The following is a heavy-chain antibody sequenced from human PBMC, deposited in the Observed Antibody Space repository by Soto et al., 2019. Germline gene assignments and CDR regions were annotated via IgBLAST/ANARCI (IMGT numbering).Heavy chain of an antibody. D-gene: IGHD1-7*01. CDR2: ISSGSTSI. J-gene: IGHJ4*02. Sequence: PWGSLRLSCAVSGFTFCPYGINFVRQEQGKGLEWVSSISSGSTSIFYEESVKSRFTISRDYVKNSQDPQLESLRAEDTAVYYCARDTGYNWNYNYCRQGTLVTVSS. V-gene: IGHV3-21*01. CDR1: GFTFCPYG. CDR3: ARDTGYNWNYNY.